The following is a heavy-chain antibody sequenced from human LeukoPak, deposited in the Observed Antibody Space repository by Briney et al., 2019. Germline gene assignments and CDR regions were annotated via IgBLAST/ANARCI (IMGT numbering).Heavy chain of an antibody. CDR1: GFTFSSDG. CDR2: IWYDGSNK. V-gene: IGHV3-33*01. J-gene: IGHJ4*02. D-gene: IGHD6-13*01. Sequence: GGSLRLSCAASGFTFSSDGMHWVRQAPGKGLEWVAVIWYDGSNKYYADSVKGRFTISRDNSKNTLYLQMNSLRAEDTAVYYCARDPLAGSWYYFDYWGQGTLVTVSS. CDR3: ARDPLAGSWYYFDY.